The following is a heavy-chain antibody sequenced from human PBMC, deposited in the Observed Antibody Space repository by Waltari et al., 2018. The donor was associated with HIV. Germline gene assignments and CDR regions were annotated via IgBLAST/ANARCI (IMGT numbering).Heavy chain of an antibody. CDR2: FFYSGNT. CDR3: VRDRQQLAPNYYYYGMDV. D-gene: IGHD6-13*01. Sequence: QVRLQQSGPGLVKPSETLSLTCTVSGGSVSSGDYYWSWIRQPPGKGLEWIGFFFYSGNTKYNPSLKSRITISIDTSKNQFSLQLSSVTAADTAVYYCVRDRQQLAPNYYYYGMDVWGQGTTVTVSS. CDR1: GGSVSSGDYY. V-gene: IGHV4-61*08. J-gene: IGHJ6*02.